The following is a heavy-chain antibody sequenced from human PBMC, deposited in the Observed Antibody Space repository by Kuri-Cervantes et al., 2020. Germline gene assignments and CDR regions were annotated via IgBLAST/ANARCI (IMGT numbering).Heavy chain of an antibody. CDR1: GFTFSSYS. J-gene: IGHJ4*02. CDR2: ISSSRSYM. Sequence: GGSLRLSCAASGFTFSSYSMNWVRQAPGKGLEWVSSISSSRSYMYYADSVKGRFTISRDNAKNTLYLQMNSLRAEDTAVYYCAEDRRIMITFGGDDYWGQGTLVTVSS. CDR3: AEDRRIMITFGGDDY. D-gene: IGHD3-16*01. V-gene: IGHV3-21*04.